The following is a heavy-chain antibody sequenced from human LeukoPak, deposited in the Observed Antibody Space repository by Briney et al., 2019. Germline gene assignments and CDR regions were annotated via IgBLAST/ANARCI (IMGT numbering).Heavy chain of an antibody. Sequence: PSETLSLTCAVYGGSFSGYYWSWIRQPPGRGLEWIGEINHSGSTNYHQSLQSRVAISVVSSKNQCSRKLSSVTVADAGVYYCARFRVAGMDYWGQGTLVTVSS. V-gene: IGHV4-34*01. CDR2: INHSGST. CDR1: GGSFSGYY. J-gene: IGHJ4*02. D-gene: IGHD6-13*01. CDR3: ARFRVAGMDY.